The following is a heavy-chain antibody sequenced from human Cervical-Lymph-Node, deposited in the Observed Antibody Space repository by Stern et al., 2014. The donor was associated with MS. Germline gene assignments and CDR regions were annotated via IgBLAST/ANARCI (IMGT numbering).Heavy chain of an antibody. CDR3: ARDATETLRGPPYYYYYRLDV. CDR2: INPDGGDT. J-gene: IGHJ6*02. CDR1: GYTFTGYY. V-gene: IGHV1-2*06. Sequence: VQLVESGTEVKKPGASVKVSCKASGYTFTGYYMHWVRQAPGQGLAWMGRINPDGGDTDYAQEFQDRVIMTRDTSIRTAYMELTSLKPDDTAVYYCARDATETLRGPPYYYYYRLDVWGQGTTVTVSS.